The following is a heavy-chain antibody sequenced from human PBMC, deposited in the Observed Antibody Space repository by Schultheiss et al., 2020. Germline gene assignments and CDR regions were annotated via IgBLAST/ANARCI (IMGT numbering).Heavy chain of an antibody. CDR3: AKNWGRYDYIWGSYRNLDYYYYMDV. Sequence: GGSLRLSCAASGFTFSSYGMHWVRQAPGKGLEWVAVIWYNGSNKYYADSVKGRFTISRDNSKNTLYLQMNSLRAEDTAVYYCAKNWGRYDYIWGSYRNLDYYYYMDVWGKGTTVTVSS. D-gene: IGHD3-16*02. J-gene: IGHJ6*03. CDR2: IWYNGSNK. V-gene: IGHV3-33*06. CDR1: GFTFSSYG.